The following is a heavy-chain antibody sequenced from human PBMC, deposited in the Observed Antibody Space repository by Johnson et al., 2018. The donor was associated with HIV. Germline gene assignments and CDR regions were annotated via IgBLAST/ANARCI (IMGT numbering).Heavy chain of an antibody. Sequence: QVQLVESGGGVVRPGGSLRLSCAASGFTFDDYGMHWVRQAPGKGLQWVTTISYDGSYEYYADSVKGRFTISRDNSKNTLYLQMNSLRAEDTAVYYCAKPYGYYDSTPGALDIWGQGTMVTVSS. CDR2: ISYDGSYE. D-gene: IGHD3-22*01. V-gene: IGHV3-30*18. CDR1: GFTFDDYG. J-gene: IGHJ3*02. CDR3: AKPYGYYDSTPGALDI.